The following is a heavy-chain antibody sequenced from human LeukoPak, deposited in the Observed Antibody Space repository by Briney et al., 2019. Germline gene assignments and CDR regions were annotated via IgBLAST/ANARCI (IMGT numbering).Heavy chain of an antibody. CDR3: ARAPYSGSYSLFDY. V-gene: IGHV4-61*08. J-gene: IGHJ4*02. D-gene: IGHD1-26*01. CDR1: GGSISSGGYY. CDR2: IYYSGST. Sequence: PSETLSLTCTVSGGSISSGGYYWSWIRQHPGKGLEWIGYIYYSGSTYYNPSLKSRVTISVDTSKNQFSLKLSSVTAADTAVYYCARAPYSGSYSLFDYWGQGTLVTVSS.